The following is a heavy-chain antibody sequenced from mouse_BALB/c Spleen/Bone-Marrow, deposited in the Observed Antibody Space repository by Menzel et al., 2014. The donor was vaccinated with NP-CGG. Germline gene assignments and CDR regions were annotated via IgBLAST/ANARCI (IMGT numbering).Heavy chain of an antibody. Sequence: VQLQQSGAELVKPGASVKLSCTASGFNFKDTYMHWVKQRPEQGLEWIGRIDPATGNTKYDPKFQGKATITADTSSNTAYLQLSSLTSEDTAVYYCAFYYYGSSLFAYWGQGTLVTVSA. CDR3: AFYYYGSSLFAY. J-gene: IGHJ3*01. D-gene: IGHD1-1*01. V-gene: IGHV14-3*02. CDR2: IDPATGNT. CDR1: GFNFKDTY.